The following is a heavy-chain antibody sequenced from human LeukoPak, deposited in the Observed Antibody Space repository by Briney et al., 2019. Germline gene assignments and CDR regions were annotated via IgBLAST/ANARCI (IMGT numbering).Heavy chain of an antibody. CDR2: VSSSGSTI. CDR1: GFTFSDYY. V-gene: IGHV3-11*01. J-gene: IGHJ4*02. CDR3: ASFPMITFGGVNYYYFDY. D-gene: IGHD3-16*01. Sequence: GGSLRLSCAASGFTFSDYYMSWIRQAPGKGLEWVSYVSSSGSTIYYADSVKGRFTISRDNAKNSLYLQMNSLRAEDTAVYYCASFPMITFGGVNYYYFDYWGQGTQVTVSS.